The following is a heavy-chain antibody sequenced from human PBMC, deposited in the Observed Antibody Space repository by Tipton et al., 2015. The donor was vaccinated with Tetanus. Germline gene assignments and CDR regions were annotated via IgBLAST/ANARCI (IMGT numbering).Heavy chain of an antibody. J-gene: IGHJ6*02. V-gene: IGHV4-34*01. D-gene: IGHD3-10*01. CDR1: GGSFSGYY. CDR2: INHSGST. Sequence: TLSLTCAVYGGSFSGYYWSWIRQPPGKGLEWIGEINHSGSTNYNPSLKSRVTISVDTSKNQFSLKLSSVTAADTAVYYCARSLLWFGELFYGMDVWGQGTTVTVSS. CDR3: ARSLLWFGELFYGMDV.